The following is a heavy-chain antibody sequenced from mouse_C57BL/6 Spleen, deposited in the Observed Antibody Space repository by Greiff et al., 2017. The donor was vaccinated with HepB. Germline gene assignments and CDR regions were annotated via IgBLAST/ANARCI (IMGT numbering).Heavy chain of an antibody. CDR1: GYSFTGYY. J-gene: IGHJ3*01. V-gene: IGHV1-42*01. D-gene: IGHD2-1*01. Sequence: EVQLQQSGPELVKPGASVKISCKASGYSFTGYYMNWVKQSPEKSLEWIGEINPSTGGTTYNQKFKAKATLTVDKSSSTAYMQLKSLTSEDSAVYYCAREGIYYGNGGFAYWGQGTLVTVSA. CDR3: AREGIYYGNGGFAY. CDR2: INPSTGGT.